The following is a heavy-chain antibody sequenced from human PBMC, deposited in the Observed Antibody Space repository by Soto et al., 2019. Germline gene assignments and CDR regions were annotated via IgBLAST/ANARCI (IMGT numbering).Heavy chain of an antibody. CDR3: ARDFTPLLRFLEWLPPHY. D-gene: IGHD3-3*01. Sequence: GGSLRLSCAASGFTFSSYGMHWVRQAPGKGLEWVAVIWYDGSNKYYADSVKGRFTISRDNSKNTLYLQMNSLRAEDTAVYYCARDFTPLLRFLEWLPPHYWGQGTLVTVSS. CDR2: IWYDGSNK. J-gene: IGHJ4*02. V-gene: IGHV3-33*01. CDR1: GFTFSSYG.